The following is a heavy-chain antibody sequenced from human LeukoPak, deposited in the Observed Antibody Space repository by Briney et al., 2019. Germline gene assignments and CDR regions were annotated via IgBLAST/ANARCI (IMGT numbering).Heavy chain of an antibody. Sequence: GGSLRLSCAASGFTFDDYAMHWVRQAPGKGLEWVSGISWNSGSIGYADSVKGRFTISRDNAKNSLYLQMNSLRAEDTAVYYCARGGSGHFDYWGQGTLVTVSS. CDR3: ARGGSGHFDY. J-gene: IGHJ4*02. CDR2: ISWNSGSI. CDR1: GFTFDDYA. V-gene: IGHV3-9*01. D-gene: IGHD1-14*01.